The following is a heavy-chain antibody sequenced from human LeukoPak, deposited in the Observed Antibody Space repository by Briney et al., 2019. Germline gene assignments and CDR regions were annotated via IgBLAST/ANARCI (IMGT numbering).Heavy chain of an antibody. V-gene: IGHV3-73*01. Sequence: PGGSLRLSCAASGFTFSGSAMHWVRQASGKGLEWVGRIRSKANSYATAYAASVKGRVTISRDDSKNTAYLQMNSLKTEDTAVYYCTRDLGELLFDYWGQGTLVTVSS. CDR2: IRSKANSYAT. J-gene: IGHJ4*02. CDR1: GFTFSGSA. CDR3: TRDLGELLFDY. D-gene: IGHD3-10*01.